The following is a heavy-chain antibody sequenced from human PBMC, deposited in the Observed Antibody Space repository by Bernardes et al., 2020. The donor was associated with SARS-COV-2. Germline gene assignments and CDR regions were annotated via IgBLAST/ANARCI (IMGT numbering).Heavy chain of an antibody. CDR2: IHYSGST. CDR3: ARRWSTVTKGQYYYGVDV. Sequence: SETLSLTCTASGVSISSYFWSWIRQPPGKGLEWIGYIHYSGSTNYNPSLKSRVTITVETSKNQFSLKVSSVTAADTAVYYCARRWSTVTKGQYYYGVDVWGQGTTVTVSS. J-gene: IGHJ6*02. D-gene: IGHD4-17*01. V-gene: IGHV4-59*01. CDR1: GVSISSYF.